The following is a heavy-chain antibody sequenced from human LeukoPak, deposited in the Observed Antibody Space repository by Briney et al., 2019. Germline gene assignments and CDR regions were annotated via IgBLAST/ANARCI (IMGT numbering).Heavy chain of an antibody. D-gene: IGHD3-22*01. J-gene: IGHJ4*02. CDR2: IIPILGIA. Sequence: ASVKVSCKASGGTFSSYAISWVRQAPGQGLEWMGRIIPILGIANYAQKFQGRVTITADKSTSTAYMELSSLRPEDTAVYYCARGRREDSSGYYGVYWGQGTLVTVS. CDR3: ARGRREDSSGYYGVY. V-gene: IGHV1-69*04. CDR1: GGTFSSYA.